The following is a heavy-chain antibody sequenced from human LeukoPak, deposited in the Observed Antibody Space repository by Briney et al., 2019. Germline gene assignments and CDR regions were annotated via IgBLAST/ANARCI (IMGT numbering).Heavy chain of an antibody. J-gene: IGHJ4*02. CDR2: IYYNGST. Sequence: TTSETLSLTCTVSGGSISSSSYYWGWIRQPPGKGLEWIGSIYYNGSTYYNPSLKSRVTMSVDTSKNQFSLKLTSVTAADTAVYYCARVVSYVDWYYFDYWGQGTLVTVSS. CDR1: GGSISSSSYY. V-gene: IGHV4-39*07. CDR3: ARVVSYVDWYYFDY. D-gene: IGHD3-9*01.